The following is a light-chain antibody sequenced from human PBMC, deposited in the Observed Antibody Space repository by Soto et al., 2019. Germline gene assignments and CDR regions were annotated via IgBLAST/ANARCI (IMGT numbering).Light chain of an antibody. Sequence: DIQMTQSPSSLSASIGDRVTITCQASHDINKYLNWYQQRPGTAPMLLIYDASILETGVPSSFSESGSVTHFTLTISSLQPEDIATYFCQQYDDFPPAFGGGTKVDIK. CDR2: DAS. V-gene: IGKV1-33*01. CDR3: QQYDDFPPA. J-gene: IGKJ4*01. CDR1: HDINKY.